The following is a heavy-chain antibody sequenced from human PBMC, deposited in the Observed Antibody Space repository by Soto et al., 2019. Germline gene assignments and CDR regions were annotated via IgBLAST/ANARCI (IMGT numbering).Heavy chain of an antibody. CDR3: ARVGEGSNTDY. Sequence: QVQLVESGGGVVQPGRSLRLSCAASGFTFSSYAMHWVRQAPGKGLEWVAVTSYDGAIKYYADSVKGRFTISRDNSKNTLYLQMNSLRPEDTAVYCCARVGEGSNTDYWGQGTLVTVSS. V-gene: IGHV3-30-3*01. CDR2: TSYDGAIK. D-gene: IGHD3-10*01. CDR1: GFTFSSYA. J-gene: IGHJ4*02.